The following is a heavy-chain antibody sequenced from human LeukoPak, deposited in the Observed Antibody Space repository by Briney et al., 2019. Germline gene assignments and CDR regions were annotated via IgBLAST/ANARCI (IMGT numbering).Heavy chain of an antibody. Sequence: PSETLSLTCTVSGGSISSYYWSWIRQPAGKGLEWIGPIYTSGSTNYNPSLKSRVTISVDKSKNQFSLKLSSVTAADTAVYYCARACSSTSCYIDYWGQGTLVTVSS. CDR1: GGSISSYY. CDR3: ARACSSTSCYIDY. CDR2: IYTSGST. V-gene: IGHV4-4*07. J-gene: IGHJ4*02. D-gene: IGHD2-2*02.